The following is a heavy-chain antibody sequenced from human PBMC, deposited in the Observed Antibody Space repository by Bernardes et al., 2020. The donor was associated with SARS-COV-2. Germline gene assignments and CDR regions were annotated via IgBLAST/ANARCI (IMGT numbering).Heavy chain of an antibody. CDR2: IYSGGST. J-gene: IGHJ4*02. Sequence: GGSLRLSCAASGFTVCSNYMSWVRQSPGKGLEWVSVIYSGGSTYYADSVRGRFTISRDDSKNTLSLQMNSLRADDTAIYYCARDYGAWYFDYWGQGTLVTVSS. CDR1: GFTVCSNY. CDR3: ARDYGAWYFDY. D-gene: IGHD4-17*01. V-gene: IGHV3-53*01.